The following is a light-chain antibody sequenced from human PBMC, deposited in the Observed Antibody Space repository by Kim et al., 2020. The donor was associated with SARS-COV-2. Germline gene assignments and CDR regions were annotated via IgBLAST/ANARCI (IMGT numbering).Light chain of an antibody. J-gene: IGKJ4*01. Sequence: PGERATLSCRASQSISRAFLAWYQQRPGQAPRLLISGASIRATGIPDRFSGSGSGTDFTLTISRLEPEDFGVYYCQQYGSSLLTFGGGTKVE. CDR1: QSISRAF. CDR3: QQYGSSLLT. CDR2: GAS. V-gene: IGKV3-20*01.